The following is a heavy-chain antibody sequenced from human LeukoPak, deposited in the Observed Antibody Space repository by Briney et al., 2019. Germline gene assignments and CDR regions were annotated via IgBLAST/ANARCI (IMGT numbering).Heavy chain of an antibody. Sequence: APVKVSCKASGYTFTSYYMHWVRQAPRQGLEWMGIINPSGGSTSYAQKFQGRVTMTRDTSTSTVYMELSSLRSEDTAVYYCARGGGTVRHYYYYMDVWGKGTTVTVSS. D-gene: IGHD4-11*01. CDR3: ARGGGTVRHYYYYMDV. J-gene: IGHJ6*03. CDR1: GYTFTSYY. V-gene: IGHV1-46*03. CDR2: INPSGGST.